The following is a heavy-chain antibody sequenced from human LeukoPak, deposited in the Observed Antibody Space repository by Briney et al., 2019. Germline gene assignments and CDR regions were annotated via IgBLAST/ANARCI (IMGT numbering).Heavy chain of an antibody. V-gene: IGHV1-2*02. J-gene: IGHJ5*02. Sequence: ASVKVSCKASGYTFTGYYMYWVRQAPGQGLEWMGWINPSSGGTNYAQKFQGRVTMTRDTSISTAYMELSRLRSDDTAVYYCARDQDLGNWFDPWGQGTLVTVSS. CDR2: INPSSGGT. CDR1: GYTFTGYY. CDR3: ARDQDLGNWFDP.